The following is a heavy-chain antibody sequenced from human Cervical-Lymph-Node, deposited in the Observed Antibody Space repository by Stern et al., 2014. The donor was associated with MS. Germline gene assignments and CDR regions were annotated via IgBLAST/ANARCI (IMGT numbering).Heavy chain of an antibody. D-gene: IGHD2-15*01. CDR3: AVRYCSGGRCYSVPDV. Sequence: QVQLGQSGSEVKKPGASVKVSCKASAYTPNNYLIHWVRQAPGQRPDWMGVINPSGATNYAQKVQDRVTMTTDASTSTFYMELSRLRSEDTAVYYCAVRYCSGGRCYSVPDVWGQGTTVSVSS. CDR2: INPSGAT. V-gene: IGHV1-46*02. CDR1: AYTPNNYL. J-gene: IGHJ6*02.